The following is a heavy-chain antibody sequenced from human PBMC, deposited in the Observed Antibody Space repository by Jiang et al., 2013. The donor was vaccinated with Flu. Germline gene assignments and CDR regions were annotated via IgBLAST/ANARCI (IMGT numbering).Heavy chain of an antibody. CDR3: ARPRKNSYNWFDP. Sequence: SGSGLVKPSETLSLTCTVSGGSISSSSYYWGWIRQPPGKGLEWIGSIYYSGSTYYNPSLKSRVTISVDTSKNQFSLKLSSVTAADTAVYYCARPRKNSYNWFDPWGQGTLVTVSS. CDR1: GGSISSSSYY. J-gene: IGHJ5*02. D-gene: IGHD1-14*01. CDR2: IYYSGST. V-gene: IGHV4-39*07.